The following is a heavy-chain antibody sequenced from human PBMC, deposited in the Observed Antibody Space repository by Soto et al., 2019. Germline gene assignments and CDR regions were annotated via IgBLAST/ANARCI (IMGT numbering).Heavy chain of an antibody. CDR2: MSGSGGST. J-gene: IGHJ6*02. CDR1: GFTFSSYA. D-gene: IGHD3-3*01. Sequence: PGGSLRLSCAASGFTFSSYAMSWVRQAPGKGLEWVSAMSGSGGSTYYADSVKGRFTISRDNSKNTLYLQMNSLRAEDTAVYYCAKGGDDFWSGYFEYYYYGMDVWGQGTTVTVSS. V-gene: IGHV3-23*01. CDR3: AKGGDDFWSGYFEYYYYGMDV.